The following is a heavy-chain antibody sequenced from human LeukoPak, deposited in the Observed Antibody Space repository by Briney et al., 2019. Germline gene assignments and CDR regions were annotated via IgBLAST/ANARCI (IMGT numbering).Heavy chain of an antibody. D-gene: IGHD4-23*01. CDR3: AKRNGGNSGAFDY. J-gene: IGHJ4*02. CDR2: ISGNGVGT. V-gene: IGHV3-23*01. Sequence: GGSLRLSCAASGFTFSSYAMSWVRQAPGKGLEWVSLISGNGVGTYYAESVKGRFTISRDNSKNTVYLQMNSLRAEDTAVYYCAKRNGGNSGAFDYWGQGTLVTVSS. CDR1: GFTFSSYA.